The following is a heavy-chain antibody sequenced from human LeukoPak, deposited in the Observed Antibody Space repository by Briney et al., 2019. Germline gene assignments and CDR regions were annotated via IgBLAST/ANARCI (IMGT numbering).Heavy chain of an antibody. CDR2: ISNDGSST. J-gene: IGHJ5*02. Sequence: GGSLRLSCAASGFIFSYSWMHWVRQAPGKGLVWVSRISNDGSSTDYADSVKGRFTISRDNAKNTLYLQMNSLRGEDTAVYYCARGRNTDLQPNNWFDPWGQGILVTVSS. CDR3: ARGRNTDLQPNNWFDP. V-gene: IGHV3-74*01. CDR1: GFIFSYSW. D-gene: IGHD5-18*01.